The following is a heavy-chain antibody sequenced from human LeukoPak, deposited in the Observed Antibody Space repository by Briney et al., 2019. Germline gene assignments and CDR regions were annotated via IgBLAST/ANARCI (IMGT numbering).Heavy chain of an antibody. J-gene: IGHJ4*02. D-gene: IGHD5-24*01. CDR1: GFTFRTYA. CDR3: AKRTMSAFDS. Sequence: GGSLRLSCTASGFTFRTYAMTWVRQAPGKGLEWLSGISGSGNGTYYADSVKGRFTISRDNSKNVVYLQMNSLTVEDAATYYCAKRTMSAFDSWGQGTLLIVSS. CDR2: ISGSGNGT. V-gene: IGHV3-23*01.